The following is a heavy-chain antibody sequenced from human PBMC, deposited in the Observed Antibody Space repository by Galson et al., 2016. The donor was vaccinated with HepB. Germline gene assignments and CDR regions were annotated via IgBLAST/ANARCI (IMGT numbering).Heavy chain of an antibody. J-gene: IGHJ6*02. CDR3: TRERAFHCSSSSCSPYYGMDV. CDR1: GFIFGDYA. Sequence: SLRLSCAASGFIFGDYAMSWFRQAPGKGLEWVSFIRSKAYGGTTEYAASVKGSFTIARDDCKSIADLQMNSLKTEDTAVYYWTRERAFHCSSSSCSPYYGMDVWGQGTTVTVSS. D-gene: IGHD2-15*01. V-gene: IGHV3-49*03. CDR2: IRSKAYGGTT.